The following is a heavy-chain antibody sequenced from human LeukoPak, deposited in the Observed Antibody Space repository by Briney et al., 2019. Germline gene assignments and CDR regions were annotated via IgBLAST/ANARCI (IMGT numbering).Heavy chain of an antibody. V-gene: IGHV3-74*01. Sequence: GGSLRLSCAASGFTFSSHWMSWVRQAPGKGLVWVSRINSDGSGTFYADSVKGRFTISRDNAKNTLYLQMNSLRAEDTAVYYCARDYYGSGDYWGQGTLVTVSS. CDR2: INSDGSGT. CDR3: ARDYYGSGDY. CDR1: GFTFSSHW. D-gene: IGHD3-10*01. J-gene: IGHJ4*02.